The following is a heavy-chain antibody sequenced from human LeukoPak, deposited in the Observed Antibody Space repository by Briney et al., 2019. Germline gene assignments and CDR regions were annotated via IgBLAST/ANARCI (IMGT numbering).Heavy chain of an antibody. V-gene: IGHV1-2*06. CDR2: INPNSGGT. J-gene: IGHJ3*02. D-gene: IGHD3-22*01. Sequence: ASVKVSCKASGYTFTSYYMHWVRQAPGQGLEWMGRINPNSGGTNYAQKFQGRVTMTRDTSLSTAHMELSRLRSDDTAVYYCARDPVYYDSSGYNDAFDIWGQGTMVTVSS. CDR3: ARDPVYYDSSGYNDAFDI. CDR1: GYTFTSYY.